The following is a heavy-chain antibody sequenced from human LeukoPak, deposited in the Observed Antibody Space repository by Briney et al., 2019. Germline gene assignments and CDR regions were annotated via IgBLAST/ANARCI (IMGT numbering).Heavy chain of an antibody. CDR3: ARDRPSSGFDY. CDR2: IYYSGRI. Sequence: SETLSLTCTVSVGSISSYYWSWIRQPPGKGLEWIGYIYYSGRINYNPSLKSRVTISVDTSKNQFSLKLSSVTAADTAVYYCARDRPSSGFDYWGQGTLVTVSS. V-gene: IGHV4-59*01. J-gene: IGHJ4*02. D-gene: IGHD6-19*01. CDR1: VGSISSYY.